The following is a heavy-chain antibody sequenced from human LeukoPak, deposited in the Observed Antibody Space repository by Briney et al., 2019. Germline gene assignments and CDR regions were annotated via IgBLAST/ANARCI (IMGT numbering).Heavy chain of an antibody. J-gene: IGHJ6*03. D-gene: IGHD6-19*01. Sequence: SVKVSCKASGGTFSSYAISWVRQAPGQGLEWMGGIIPIFGTANYAQKFQGRVTITADESTSTAYMELSSLRSEDTAVYYCARVYAGSSGKLYYYYMDVWGKGTTVTVSS. V-gene: IGHV1-69*13. CDR2: IIPIFGTA. CDR1: GGTFSSYA. CDR3: ARVYAGSSGKLYYYYMDV.